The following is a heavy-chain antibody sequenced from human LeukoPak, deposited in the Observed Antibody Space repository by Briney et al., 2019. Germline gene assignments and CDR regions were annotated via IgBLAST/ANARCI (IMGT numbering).Heavy chain of an antibody. V-gene: IGHV3-74*01. Sequence: GRSLRLSCAAAGLTFSSYWMHWVRQAPGKGLVWVSRINSDGSRTSYADSVKRLFTISRDNAKNTLYLQMNSLSAEDTAVYYCARDVTATLDYWGQGTLVTVSS. CDR1: GLTFSSYW. D-gene: IGHD5-18*01. J-gene: IGHJ4*02. CDR2: INSDGSRT. CDR3: ARDVTATLDY.